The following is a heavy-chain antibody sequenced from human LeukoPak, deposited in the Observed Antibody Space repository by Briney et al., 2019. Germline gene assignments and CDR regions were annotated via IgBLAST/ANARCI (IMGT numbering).Heavy chain of an antibody. CDR2: ISGSGSST. CDR1: GLTFTSYA. J-gene: IGHJ4*02. Sequence: GGSLRLSYAASGLTFTSYAMSWVRQAPGKGLEWVSAISGSGSSTYYADSVKGRFTISRDNSKNTLYLQMNSLRAEDTAVYYCTSGWQLIDFWGQGTLVTVSS. CDR3: TSGWQLIDF. D-gene: IGHD1-26*01. V-gene: IGHV3-23*01.